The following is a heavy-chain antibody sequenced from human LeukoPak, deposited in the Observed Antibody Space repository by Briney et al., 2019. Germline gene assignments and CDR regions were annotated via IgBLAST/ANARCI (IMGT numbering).Heavy chain of an antibody. CDR2: INPNSGGT. D-gene: IGHD6-13*01. V-gene: IGHV1-2*02. J-gene: IGHJ4*02. CDR3: ARERSDPYSSSCLDY. CDR1: GYTFTGYY. Sequence: ASVKVSCKASGYTFTGYYMHWVRQAPGQGLEWMGWINPNSGGTNYAQKFQGRVTMTRDTSISTAYMELSRLGSDDTAVYYCARERSDPYSSSCLDYWGQGTLVTVSS.